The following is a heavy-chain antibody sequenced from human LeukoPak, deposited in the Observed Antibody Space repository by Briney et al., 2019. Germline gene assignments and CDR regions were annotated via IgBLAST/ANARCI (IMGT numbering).Heavy chain of an antibody. J-gene: IGHJ4*02. CDR1: GYRFTSDMYA. V-gene: IGHV1-3*01. Sequence: GASVKLSCKASGYRFTSDMYAIHWMRQAPGHRLEWLGYINAGTGKTMYSQKFQGRVTITGDTYASTVSMELSSLTSEDTATYYCARDSDSSGWPWVYWGQGTLLIVSS. D-gene: IGHD6-19*01. CDR3: ARDSDSSGWPWVY. CDR2: INAGTGKT.